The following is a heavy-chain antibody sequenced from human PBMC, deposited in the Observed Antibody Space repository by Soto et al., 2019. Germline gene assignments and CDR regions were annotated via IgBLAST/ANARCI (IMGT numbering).Heavy chain of an antibody. CDR2: IYNSGST. Sequence: SETLSLTCTVSGGSISSSSYYWGWIRQPPGKGLEWIGSIYNSGSTNYNPSLKSRVTISVDTSKNQFSLKMSSVTAADTAVYYCARLKGDYGVDYWGQGTLVTVSS. V-gene: IGHV4-39*07. D-gene: IGHD4-17*01. CDR1: GGSISSSSYY. CDR3: ARLKGDYGVDY. J-gene: IGHJ4*02.